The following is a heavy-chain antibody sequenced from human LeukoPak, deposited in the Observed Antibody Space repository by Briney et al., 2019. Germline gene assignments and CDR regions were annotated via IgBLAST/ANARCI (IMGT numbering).Heavy chain of an antibody. CDR1: GFTFSSYA. V-gene: IGHV3-30-3*01. Sequence: GGSLRLSCAASGFTFSSYAMHWVRQAPGKGLEWVAVISYDGSNKYYADSVKGRFTISRDNSKNTLYLQMNSLRAEDTAVYYCAPSPSPHIVVAPAATPRSYFDYWGQGTLVTVSS. J-gene: IGHJ4*02. CDR2: ISYDGSNK. D-gene: IGHD2-2*01. CDR3: APSPSPHIVVAPAATPRSYFDY.